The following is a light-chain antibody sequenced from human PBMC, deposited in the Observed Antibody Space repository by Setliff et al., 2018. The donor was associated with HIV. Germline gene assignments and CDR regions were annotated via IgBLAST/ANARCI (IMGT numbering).Light chain of an antibody. CDR1: SSDVGSYNY. CDR3: SSYTSSSTYV. Sequence: QSVLTQPASVSGFPGQSITISCTGSSSDVGSYNYVSWYQQHPGKAPKVMIYDVSKRPSGVSNRFSASKSGNTASLTIFGLQAEDEADYYCSSYTSSSTYVFGTGTKVTVL. V-gene: IGLV2-14*03. J-gene: IGLJ1*01. CDR2: DVS.